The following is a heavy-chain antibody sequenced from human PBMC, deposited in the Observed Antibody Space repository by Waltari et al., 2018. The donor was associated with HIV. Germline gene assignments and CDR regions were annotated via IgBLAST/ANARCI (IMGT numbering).Heavy chain of an antibody. CDR3: TAIFGVVEYYFDY. V-gene: IGHV3-48*01. D-gene: IGHD3-3*01. CDR1: GFTFSSYS. J-gene: IGHJ4*02. Sequence: EVQLVESGGGLVQPGGSLRLSCAASGFTFSSYSMNWVRQAPGKGLEWVSYISSSSSTIYYADSVKGRFTISRDNAKNSLYLQMNSLRAEDTAVYYCTAIFGVVEYYFDYWGQGTLVTVSS. CDR2: ISSSSSTI.